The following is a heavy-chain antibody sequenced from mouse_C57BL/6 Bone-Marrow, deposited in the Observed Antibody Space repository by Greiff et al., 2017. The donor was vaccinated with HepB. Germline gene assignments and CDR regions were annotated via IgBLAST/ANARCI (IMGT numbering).Heavy chain of an antibody. Sequence: EVQLVESGGGLVKPGGSLKLSCAASGFPFSSYAMSWVRQTPEKRLEWVATISDGGSYTYYPDNLKGRFTISRDNAKNNLYLQMSHRKSEDTAMYYCARVITTVVYFDYWGQGTTLTVSS. CDR3: ARVITTVVYFDY. D-gene: IGHD1-1*01. CDR1: GFPFSSYA. V-gene: IGHV5-4*01. J-gene: IGHJ2*01. CDR2: ISDGGSYT.